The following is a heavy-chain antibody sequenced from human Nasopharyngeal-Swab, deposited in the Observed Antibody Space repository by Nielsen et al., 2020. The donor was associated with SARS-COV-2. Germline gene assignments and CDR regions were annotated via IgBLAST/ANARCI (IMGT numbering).Heavy chain of an antibody. CDR2: ISVSDKT. CDR3: AGSYSSLVGFSYGMDL. V-gene: IGHV3-23*01. J-gene: IGHJ6*02. CDR1: GFAFNSHA. Sequence: GESLKISCASSGFAFNSHAMTWVRQAPGKGLEWVSTISVSDKTYYADSVKGRFTISRDNSKNTLYLQMNSLEAEDTAVYYCAGSYSSLVGFSYGMDLWGQGTTVTVSS. D-gene: IGHD6-19*01.